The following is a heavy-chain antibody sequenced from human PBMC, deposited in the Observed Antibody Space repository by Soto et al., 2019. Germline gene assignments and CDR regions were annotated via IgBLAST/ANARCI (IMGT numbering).Heavy chain of an antibody. D-gene: IGHD2-15*01. J-gene: IGHJ6*02. CDR1: GGSISSGGYY. V-gene: IGHV4-31*03. Sequence: SETLSLTCTVSGGSISSGGYYWSWICQHPGKGLEWIGYIYYSGSTYYNPSLKSRVTISVDTSKNQFSLKLSSVTAADTAVYYCAREAKYCSGGSCYSYYYGMGVWGQGTTVTVSS. CDR3: AREAKYCSGGSCYSYYYGMGV. CDR2: IYYSGST.